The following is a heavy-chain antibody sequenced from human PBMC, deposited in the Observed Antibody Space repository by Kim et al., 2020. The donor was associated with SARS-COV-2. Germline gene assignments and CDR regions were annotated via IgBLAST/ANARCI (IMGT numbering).Heavy chain of an antibody. Sequence: SETLSLTCTVSGGSISSYYWSWIRQPPGKGLEWIGYIYYSGSTNYNPSLKSRVTISVDTSKNQFSLKLSSVTAADTAVYYCARGDIAVAGTFYYWGQGTL. CDR2: IYYSGST. D-gene: IGHD6-19*01. CDR3: ARGDIAVAGTFYY. CDR1: GGSISSYY. J-gene: IGHJ4*02. V-gene: IGHV4-59*01.